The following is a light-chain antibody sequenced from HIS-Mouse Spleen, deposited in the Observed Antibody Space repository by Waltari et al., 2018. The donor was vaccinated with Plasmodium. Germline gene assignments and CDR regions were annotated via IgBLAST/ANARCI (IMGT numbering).Light chain of an antibody. J-gene: IGKJ2*01. V-gene: IGKV3-15*01. CDR1: QSVSSN. CDR3: QQYNSYLMYT. CDR2: GAS. Sequence: EIVMTQSPATLSVSPGERATLPCRASQSVSSNLPWYQRKPGQAPRLLIYGASTRATGIPARFSGSGSGTEFTLTISSLQSEDFAVYYCQQYNSYLMYTFGQGTKLEIK.